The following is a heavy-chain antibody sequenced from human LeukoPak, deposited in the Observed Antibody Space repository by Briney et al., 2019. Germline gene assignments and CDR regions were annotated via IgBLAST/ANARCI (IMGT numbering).Heavy chain of an antibody. J-gene: IGHJ5*02. Sequence: ASVKVSCKASGYTFTTSDINCVRQATGQRLEWMGWMNPNSGNTGYAQKFEGRITMTRNTSITTAYMEFSSLRSEDTAVYYCARGNFRYSYGPRTFWFDPWGQGTPVTVSS. CDR3: ARGNFRYSYGPRTFWFDP. V-gene: IGHV1-8*01. CDR1: GYTFTTSD. D-gene: IGHD5-18*01. CDR2: MNPNSGNT.